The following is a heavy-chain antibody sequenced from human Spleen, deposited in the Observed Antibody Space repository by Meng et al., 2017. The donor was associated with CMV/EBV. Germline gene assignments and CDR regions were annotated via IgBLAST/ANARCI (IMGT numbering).Heavy chain of an antibody. D-gene: IGHD3-10*01. Sequence: SSSSNSSYGCWFRQPPGKGLKWIGTISYSGSTYYNSTLESRITISLDTSKNHFSRRLSSVTAADTAVYYCARDNREGSGSYLSTLDYWGQGTLVTVSS. J-gene: IGHJ4*02. CDR2: ISYSGST. V-gene: IGHV4-39*07. CDR3: ARDNREGSGSYLSTLDY. CDR1: SSSSNSSY.